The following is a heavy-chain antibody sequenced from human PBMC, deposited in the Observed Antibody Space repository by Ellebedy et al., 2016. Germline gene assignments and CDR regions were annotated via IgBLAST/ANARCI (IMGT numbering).Heavy chain of an antibody. Sequence: GGSLRLSCAASGFTFSSYAMHWVRQAPGKGLEWVSVIYSGGSTYYADSVKGRFTISRDNAKNSLYLQMNSLRAEDTAVYYCARDTDYYDSSGYYPTFYGMDVWGQGTTVTVSS. CDR3: ARDTDYYDSSGYYPTFYGMDV. CDR1: GFTFSSYA. D-gene: IGHD3-22*01. J-gene: IGHJ6*02. V-gene: IGHV3-66*01. CDR2: IYSGGST.